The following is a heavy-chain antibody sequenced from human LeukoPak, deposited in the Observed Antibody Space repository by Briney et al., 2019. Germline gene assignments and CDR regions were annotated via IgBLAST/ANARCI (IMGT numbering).Heavy chain of an antibody. Sequence: GGSLRLSCAASGFTFNNYQMNWVRQAPGKGLECISYISSSGRTIYYADSLKGRFTVARDNAKNSLYLRMNNLRAEDTAVYYCARGEYYFDYWGQGTLVTVPS. CDR2: ISSSGRTI. V-gene: IGHV3-48*03. CDR3: ARGEYYFDY. CDR1: GFTFNNYQ. J-gene: IGHJ4*02.